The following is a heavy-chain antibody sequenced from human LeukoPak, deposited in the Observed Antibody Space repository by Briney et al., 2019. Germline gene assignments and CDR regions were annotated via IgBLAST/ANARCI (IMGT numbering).Heavy chain of an antibody. Sequence: GGSLRLSCAASGFTFSSYAMSWTRQAPGKGLEWVSHISSSRSYTNYADSVKGRFTISRDNAKNSLYLQMNSLRAEDTAVYYCARDCSSTSCYVFWEPGYGMDVWGQGTTVTVSS. CDR1: GFTFSSYA. J-gene: IGHJ6*02. CDR3: ARDCSSTSCYVFWEPGYGMDV. CDR2: ISSSRSYT. V-gene: IGHV3-11*06. D-gene: IGHD2-2*01.